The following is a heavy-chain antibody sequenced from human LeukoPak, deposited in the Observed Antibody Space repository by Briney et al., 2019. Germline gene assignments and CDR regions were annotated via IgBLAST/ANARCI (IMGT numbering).Heavy chain of an antibody. D-gene: IGHD1/OR15-1a*01. CDR2: IYTSGST. Sequence: SQTLSLTCTVSGGSISSGSYYWSWIRQPAGKGLEWIGRIYTSGSTNYNPSLKSRVTISVDTSKNQFSLKLSSVTAADTAVYSCARGGEHTDALDVWGQGTMVTVSS. CDR1: GGSISSGSYY. J-gene: IGHJ3*01. CDR3: ARGGEHTDALDV. V-gene: IGHV4-61*02.